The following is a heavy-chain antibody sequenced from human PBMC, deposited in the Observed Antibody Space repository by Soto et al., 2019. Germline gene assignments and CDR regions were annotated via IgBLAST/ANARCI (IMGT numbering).Heavy chain of an antibody. J-gene: IGHJ6*03. CDR1: GGSISTYY. Sequence: SETLSLTCTVSGGSISTYYWSWVRQPPGKGLEWIGYVYYSGSTNYNPSLKSRVTISVDTSKNQFSLKLTSVTAADTAMYYCARGGRSAYYYYMGVWGKGTTVT. CDR2: VYYSGST. CDR3: ARGGRSAYYYYMGV. V-gene: IGHV4-59*01.